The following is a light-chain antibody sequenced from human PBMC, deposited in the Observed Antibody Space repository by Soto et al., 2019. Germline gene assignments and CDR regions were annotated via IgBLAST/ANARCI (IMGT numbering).Light chain of an antibody. Sequence: EVVLTQAPATLSLSPGERATLSGRASQSVANYIAWYQKRPGQSPRLLIYDSSNRATGIPAWFTGSGAGTDLTLTISSLEHEDFAVYYCQQRGSWPPLTFGGGTKVEIK. CDR2: DSS. J-gene: IGKJ4*01. CDR1: QSVANY. CDR3: QQRGSWPPLT. V-gene: IGKV3-11*01.